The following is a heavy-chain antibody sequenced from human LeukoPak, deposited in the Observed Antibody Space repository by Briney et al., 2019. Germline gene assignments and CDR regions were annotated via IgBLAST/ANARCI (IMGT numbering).Heavy chain of an antibody. J-gene: IGHJ3*02. CDR2: IYYSGST. CDR1: GGSISSGDCY. D-gene: IGHD3-3*01. Sequence: SSETLSLTCTVSGGSISSGDCYWSWIRQPPGKGLEWIGYIYYSGSTYYNPSLKSRVTISVDTSKNQFSLKLSSVTAADTAVYYCARFPYDFWTRSLDAFDIWGQRTMVTVSS. CDR3: ARFPYDFWTRSLDAFDI. V-gene: IGHV4-30-4*08.